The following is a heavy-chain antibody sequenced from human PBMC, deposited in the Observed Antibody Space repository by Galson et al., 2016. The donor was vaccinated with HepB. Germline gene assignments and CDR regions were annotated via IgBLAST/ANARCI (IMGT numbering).Heavy chain of an antibody. CDR1: GDSVSTTSYY. V-gene: IGHV4-61*01. CDR3: AKEKGLGWFGGGSDS. CDR2: IYYGGDT. D-gene: IGHD3-10*01. J-gene: IGHJ4*02. Sequence: ETLSLTCTVSGDSVSTTSYYWSWIRQSPEKGLEWIGYIYYGGDTDYNPSLKSRVTISQDTSKNAFSLKLTSVTAADTAMYYCAKEKGLGWFGGGSDSWGQGTQVTVSS.